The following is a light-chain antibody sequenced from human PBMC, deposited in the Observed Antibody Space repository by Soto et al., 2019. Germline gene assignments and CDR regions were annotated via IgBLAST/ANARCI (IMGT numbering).Light chain of an antibody. CDR2: EGS. J-gene: IGLJ1*01. CDR1: SSDVGSYNL. Sequence: QSVLTQPASVTGSPGESITISRNGTSSDVGSYNLVSWYQQHPGKAPKLMIYEGSKRPSGVSNRFSGSKSGNTASLTISGLQAEDEADYYCCSYAGSSTFFYVFGTGTKVTV. CDR3: CSYAGSSTFFYV. V-gene: IGLV2-23*03.